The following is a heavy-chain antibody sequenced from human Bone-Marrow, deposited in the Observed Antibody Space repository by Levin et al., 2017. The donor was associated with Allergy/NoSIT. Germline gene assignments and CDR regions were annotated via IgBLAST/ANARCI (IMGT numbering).Heavy chain of an antibody. J-gene: IGHJ4*02. CDR1: GYTFTDHY. D-gene: IGHD4-17*01. V-gene: IGHV1-2*02. CDR2: VNCNSGDT. CDR3: ARNDYRDYVKNFDY. Sequence: GESLKISCEAAGYTFTDHYMHWVRQAPGQGLEWMGWVNCNSGDTHYAQKFQDRVTMTRDTSITTAYMEVSSLRFDDTALYFCARNDYRDYVKNFDYWGQGTLVTVSS.